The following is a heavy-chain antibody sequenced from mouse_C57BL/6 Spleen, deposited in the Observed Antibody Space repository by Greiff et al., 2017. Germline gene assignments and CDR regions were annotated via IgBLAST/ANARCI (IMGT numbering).Heavy chain of an antibody. Sequence: VQLQQSGAELVRPGASVKLSCKASGYTFTDYYINWVKQRPGQGLEWIARIYPGSGNTYYNEKFKGKATLTAEKSSSTAYMQLSSLTSEDSAVYFCARGDGNYEGYFDVWGTGTTVTVSS. D-gene: IGHD2-1*01. CDR3: ARGDGNYEGYFDV. V-gene: IGHV1-76*01. J-gene: IGHJ1*03. CDR1: GYTFTDYY. CDR2: IYPGSGNT.